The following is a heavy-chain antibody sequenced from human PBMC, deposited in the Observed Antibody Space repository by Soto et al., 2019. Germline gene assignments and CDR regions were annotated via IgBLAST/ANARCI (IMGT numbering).Heavy chain of an antibody. CDR1: GYSFSDYY. Sequence: ASVKVSCKASGYSFSDYYIHWVRQAPGQGLEWLGWINPDTGVTHFAQKFQGWVTMTRDTSISTAYMELSRLRSDDTAVYYCACSSSWPGSFDIWGQGTMVTVSS. CDR2: INPDTGVT. CDR3: ACSSSWPGSFDI. D-gene: IGHD6-6*01. V-gene: IGHV1-2*04. J-gene: IGHJ3*02.